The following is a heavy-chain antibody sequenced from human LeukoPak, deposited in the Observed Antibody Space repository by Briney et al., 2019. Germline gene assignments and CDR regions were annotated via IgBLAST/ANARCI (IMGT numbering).Heavy chain of an antibody. CDR1: GFTFSSYS. J-gene: IGHJ4*02. CDR2: ISSGSSYI. Sequence: NPGGSLRLSCAASGFTFSSYSMNWVRQAPGKGLEWVSSISSGSSYIYYADSVKGRFTISRDNAKNSLYLQMNSLRAEDTAVYYCARDGWGSYYVRLGYWGQGTLVTVSS. D-gene: IGHD1-26*01. CDR3: ARDGWGSYYVRLGY. V-gene: IGHV3-21*01.